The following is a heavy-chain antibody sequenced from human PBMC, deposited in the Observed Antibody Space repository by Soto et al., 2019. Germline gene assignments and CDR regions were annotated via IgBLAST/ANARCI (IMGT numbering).Heavy chain of an antibody. D-gene: IGHD2-21*02. J-gene: IGHJ4*02. CDR1: GFTFGDFA. V-gene: IGHV3-49*04. CDR2: IRRKAYGGTT. CDR3: ARDLGGGACHFDCYFFDC. Sequence: EVQLVDSGGDLVQPGRSLRLSCSGFGFTFGDFAMNWVRQAPGKGLEWVGVIRRKAYGGTTDYAASVKGRFTISRDDSRGVAYLQMNSLKTEDTAVYYCARDLGGGACHFDCYFFDCWGQGTLVTVSS.